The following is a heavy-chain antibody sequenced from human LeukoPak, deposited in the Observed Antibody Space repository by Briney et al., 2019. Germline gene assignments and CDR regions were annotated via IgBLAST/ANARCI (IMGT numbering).Heavy chain of an antibody. Sequence: GGSLRLSCTVSGFTFSDYYMSWVRQAPGKGLEWVSYISSSGSMLHYADSVEGRFTISRDNAKNSLYLQMSSLRVEDTAVYYCARTQTFDPWFGELGFDPWGQGTLVTVSS. CDR1: GFTFSDYY. V-gene: IGHV3-11*01. CDR2: ISSSGSML. D-gene: IGHD3-10*01. J-gene: IGHJ5*02. CDR3: ARTQTFDPWFGELGFDP.